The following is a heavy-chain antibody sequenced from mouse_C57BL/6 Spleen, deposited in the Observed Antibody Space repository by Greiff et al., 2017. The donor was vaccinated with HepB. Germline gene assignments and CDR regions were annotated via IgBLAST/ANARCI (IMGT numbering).Heavy chain of an antibody. CDR3: AREAYDLYAMDY. Sequence: QVQLKESGPELVKPGASVKISCKASGYAFSSSWMNWVKQRPGKGLEWIGRIYPGDGDTNYNGKFKGKATLTADKSSSTAYMQLSSLTSEDSAVYFCAREAYDLYAMDYWGQGTSVTVSS. V-gene: IGHV1-82*01. D-gene: IGHD2-3*01. CDR2: IYPGDGDT. CDR1: GYAFSSSW. J-gene: IGHJ4*01.